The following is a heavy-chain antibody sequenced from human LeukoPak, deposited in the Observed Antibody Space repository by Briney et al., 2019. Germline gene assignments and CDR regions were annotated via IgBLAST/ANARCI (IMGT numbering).Heavy chain of an antibody. CDR1: GFTFSSYA. CDR3: AKDGEEDYYYYYGMDV. J-gene: IGHJ6*02. CDR2: ISYDGSNK. V-gene: IGHV3-30-3*02. Sequence: GGSLRLSCAASGFTFSSYAMHWVRQAPGKGLEWVAVISYDGSNKYYADSVKGRFTISRDNAKNSLYLQMNSLRAEDTALYYCAKDGEEDYYYYYGMDVWGQGTTVTVSS. D-gene: IGHD7-27*01.